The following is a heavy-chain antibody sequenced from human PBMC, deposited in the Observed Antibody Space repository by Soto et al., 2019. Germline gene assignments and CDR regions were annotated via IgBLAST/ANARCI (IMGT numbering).Heavy chain of an antibody. Sequence: GGSLRLSCAASGFTFSSYGMHWVRQAPGKGLEWVSAISGSGDSTYYADSVKGRFTISRDNSKNTLYLQMNSLRAEDTAVYYCAKQRWELPEANAFDIWGQGTMVTVSS. CDR2: ISGSGDST. CDR3: AKQRWELPEANAFDI. D-gene: IGHD1-26*01. CDR1: GFTFSSYG. J-gene: IGHJ3*02. V-gene: IGHV3-23*01.